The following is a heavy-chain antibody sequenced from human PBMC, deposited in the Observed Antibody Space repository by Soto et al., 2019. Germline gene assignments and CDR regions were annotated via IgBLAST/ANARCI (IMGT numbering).Heavy chain of an antibody. CDR3: ARVSRPYSGSYGSAFDI. V-gene: IGHV3-33*01. CDR2: IWYDGSNK. CDR1: GFTFSSYG. J-gene: IGHJ3*02. D-gene: IGHD1-26*01. Sequence: QVQLVESGGGVVQPGRSLRLSCAASGFTFSSYGMHWVRQAPGKGLEWVAVIWYDGSNKYYADSVKGRFTISRDNSKNTLYLQMNSLRAEDTAVYYCARVSRPYSGSYGSAFDIWGQGTMVTVSS.